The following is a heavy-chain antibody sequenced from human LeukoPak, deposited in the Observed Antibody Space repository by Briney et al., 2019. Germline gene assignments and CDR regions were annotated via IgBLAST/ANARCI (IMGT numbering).Heavy chain of an antibody. CDR2: LYSGGNT. CDR1: GFTVSSYY. J-gene: IGHJ4*02. V-gene: IGHV3-53*01. Sequence: GGSLRLSCAASGFTVSSYYMSWVRQAPGKGLEWVSVLYSGGNTYYADSVKGRFTISRDNSKNTLYLHMNSLRAEDTAVYYCAKGYSSGWYSNYWGQGTLVTVSS. D-gene: IGHD6-19*01. CDR3: AKGYSSGWYSNY.